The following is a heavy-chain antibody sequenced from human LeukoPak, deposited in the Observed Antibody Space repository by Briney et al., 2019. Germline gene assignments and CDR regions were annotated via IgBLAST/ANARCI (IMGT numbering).Heavy chain of an antibody. Sequence: SETLSLTCTVSGGSVSSGSYYWSWIRQPPGKGLEWIGYIYYSGSTSYNPSLKSRVTISVDTSKNQFSLKLSSVTAADTAVYYCARGPYDYVWGSYRPLDYWGQGTLVTVSS. CDR2: IYYSGST. CDR1: GGSVSSGSYY. CDR3: ARGPYDYVWGSYRPLDY. V-gene: IGHV4-61*01. D-gene: IGHD3-16*02. J-gene: IGHJ4*02.